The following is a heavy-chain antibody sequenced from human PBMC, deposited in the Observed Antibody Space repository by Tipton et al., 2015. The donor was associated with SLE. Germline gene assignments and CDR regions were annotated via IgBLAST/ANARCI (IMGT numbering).Heavy chain of an antibody. V-gene: IGHV4-39*02. D-gene: IGHD3-16*01. CDR3: AREGDGAFDI. CDR2: IDYGGTT. J-gene: IGHJ3*02. Sequence: LRLSCTVSGGSISSRGYYWGWIRQPPGKGLEWIGSIDYGGTTYYNPSLKSRVTISIGTSKNQFSLNLRSVTAADTAVYYCAREGDGAFDIWGQGTMVTVSS. CDR1: GGSISSRGYY.